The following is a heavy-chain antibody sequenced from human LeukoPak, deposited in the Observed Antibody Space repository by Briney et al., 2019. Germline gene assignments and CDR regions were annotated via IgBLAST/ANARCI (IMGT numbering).Heavy chain of an antibody. D-gene: IGHD2-2*02. J-gene: IGHJ4*02. Sequence: SETLSLTCTVSGGSISSSSYYWGWIRQPAGKGLEWIGRIYSSGNTHHNPSLKSRVSMSVDISNNQFSLRLSSVTAADTAVYYCAREVRCSTTRCYSLFDYWGQGTLVTVSS. CDR1: GGSISSSSYY. V-gene: IGHV4-61*02. CDR2: IYSSGNT. CDR3: AREVRCSTTRCYSLFDY.